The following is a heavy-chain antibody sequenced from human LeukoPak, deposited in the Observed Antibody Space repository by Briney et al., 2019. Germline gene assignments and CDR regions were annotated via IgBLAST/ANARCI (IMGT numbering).Heavy chain of an antibody. CDR2: IHYSGST. Sequence: SETLSLTCTVSGGSISSYYWSWIRQPPGKGLEWIGYIHYSGSTNHNPSLKSRVTISVDTSKKQFSLELSSVTAADTAVYYCSHCSSTTCYTGFDYWGQGTLVTVSS. CDR1: GGSISSYY. V-gene: IGHV4-59*01. CDR3: SHCSSTTCYTGFDY. J-gene: IGHJ4*02. D-gene: IGHD2-2*02.